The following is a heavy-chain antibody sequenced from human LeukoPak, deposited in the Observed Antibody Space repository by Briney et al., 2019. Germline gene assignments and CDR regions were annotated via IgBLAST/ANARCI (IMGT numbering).Heavy chain of an antibody. D-gene: IGHD3-3*01. J-gene: IGHJ6*02. V-gene: IGHV4-59*01. CDR2: ISYSGST. CDR1: GGSISSYY. CDR3: AREGYDFWSGHLPLDV. Sequence: SETLSLTCTVSGGSISSYYWSWIRQPPGKGLEWMGYISYSGSTNYNPSLKSRVTISVDTSKNQFSLKLSSVAAADTAVYYCAREGYDFWSGHLPLDVWGQGTTVTVSS.